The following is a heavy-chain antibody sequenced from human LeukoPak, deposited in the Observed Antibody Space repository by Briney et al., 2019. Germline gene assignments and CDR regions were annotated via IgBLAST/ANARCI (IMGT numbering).Heavy chain of an antibody. V-gene: IGHV4-34*01. CDR3: AREGAAAGKFDY. J-gene: IGHJ4*02. CDR2: INHSGST. D-gene: IGHD6-13*01. Sequence: PSETLSLTCAVYGGSLSAYYWSWIRQPPGKGLEWIGEINHSGSTNYNPSLKSRVTILVDTSKNQFSLKLSSVTAADTAVYYCAREGAAAGKFDYWGQGTLVTVSS. CDR1: GGSLSAYY.